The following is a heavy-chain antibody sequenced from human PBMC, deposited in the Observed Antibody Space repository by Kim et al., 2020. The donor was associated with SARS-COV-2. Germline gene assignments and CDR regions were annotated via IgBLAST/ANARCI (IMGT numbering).Heavy chain of an antibody. CDR1: GGSISSSSYY. V-gene: IGHV4-39*01. CDR2: IYYSGST. D-gene: IGHD3-10*01. Sequence: SETLSLTCTVSGGSISSSSYYWGWIRQPPGKGLEWIGSIYYSGSTYYNPSLKSRVTISVDTSKNQFSLKLSSVTAADTAVYYCASDRITMVRGVLNWFVPWGQGTLVTVSS. J-gene: IGHJ5*02. CDR3: ASDRITMVRGVLNWFVP.